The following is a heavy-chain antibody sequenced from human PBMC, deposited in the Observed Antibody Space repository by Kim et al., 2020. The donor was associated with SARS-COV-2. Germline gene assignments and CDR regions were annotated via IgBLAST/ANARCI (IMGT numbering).Heavy chain of an antibody. Sequence: ASVKVSCKASGYTFTSYGISWVRQAPGQGLEWMGWISAYNGNTNYAQKLQGRVTMTTDTSTSTAYMELRSLRSDDTAVYYCARDPYYYGSGSYYHWFDPWGQGTLVTVSS. CDR3: ARDPYYYGSGSYYHWFDP. CDR1: GYTFTSYG. J-gene: IGHJ5*02. V-gene: IGHV1-18*01. CDR2: ISAYNGNT. D-gene: IGHD3-10*01.